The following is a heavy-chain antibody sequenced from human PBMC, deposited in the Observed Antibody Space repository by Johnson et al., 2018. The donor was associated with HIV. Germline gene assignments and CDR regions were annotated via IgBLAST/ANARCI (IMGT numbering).Heavy chain of an antibody. CDR1: GLNFSDYS. V-gene: IGHV3-30-3*01. CDR2: ISYDGSNE. D-gene: IGHD2/OR15-2a*01. J-gene: IGHJ3*02. Sequence: QMLLVESGGGVVQPGTSMRLSCVVSGLNFSDYSMHWVRQTPGKGLEWVAVISYDGSNEYYADSVKGRFTISRDNSKNTLFLQMNTLRAEDTAVYYCARDPSNSRGWLGDAFDIWGQGTMVTVSS. CDR3: ARDPSNSRGWLGDAFDI.